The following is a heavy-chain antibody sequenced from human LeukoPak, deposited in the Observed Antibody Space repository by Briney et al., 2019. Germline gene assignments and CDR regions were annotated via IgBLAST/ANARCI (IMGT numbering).Heavy chain of an antibody. V-gene: IGHV1-2*02. Sequence: ASVKVSCKASGYTFTSYGISWVRQAPGQGLEWMGWINPNSGGTNYAQKFQGRVTMTRDTAISTAYMELSRLRSDDTAVYYCARSHYYYYGMHVWGQGTTVTVSS. J-gene: IGHJ6*02. CDR2: INPNSGGT. CDR1: GYTFTSYG. CDR3: ARSHYYYYGMHV.